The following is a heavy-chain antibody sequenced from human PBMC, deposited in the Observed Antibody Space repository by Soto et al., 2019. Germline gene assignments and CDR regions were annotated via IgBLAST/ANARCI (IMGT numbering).Heavy chain of an antibody. CDR1: GYSITSGYY. V-gene: IGHV4-38-2*01. J-gene: IGHJ4*02. Sequence: SDTLSLTCAFSGYSITSGYYLVWIQQPPGKGLEWIGSIYHSGSTYYNPSLKSRVTISVDTSKNQFSLKLSSVTAADTAVYYCARTSDSSGYFPLFDYWGQGNLVTFS. CDR2: IYHSGST. CDR3: ARTSDSSGYFPLFDY. D-gene: IGHD3-22*01.